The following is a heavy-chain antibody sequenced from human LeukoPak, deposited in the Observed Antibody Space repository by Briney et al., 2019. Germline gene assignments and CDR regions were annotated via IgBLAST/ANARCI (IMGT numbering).Heavy chain of an antibody. Sequence: PSETLSLTCTVSGGSISSSSYYWGWIRQPPGKGLEWIGSIYYSGSTYYNPSRKSRATITVNTPNNQCSLKCISVTAADTAVYYCARDGSSWPTEGWFDPWGQGTLVTVSS. CDR1: GGSISSSSYY. CDR2: IYYSGST. J-gene: IGHJ5*02. CDR3: ARDGSSWPTEGWFDP. D-gene: IGHD6-13*01. V-gene: IGHV4-39*07.